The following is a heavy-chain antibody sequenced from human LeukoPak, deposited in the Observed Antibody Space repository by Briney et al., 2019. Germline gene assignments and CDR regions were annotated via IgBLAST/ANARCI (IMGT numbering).Heavy chain of an antibody. CDR1: GGSICSYY. CDR3: ARVESYYVSGTNYYYMDV. D-gene: IGHD3-10*01. J-gene: IGHJ6*03. Sequence: SETLSLTSIVSGGSICSYYWSWFRHPPGRGLEWMGYIYYSGSTTYNPPPKSRVTISADTSRNQFSLKLSSVTAADTAVYYCARVESYYVSGTNYYYMDVWGKGTTVIVSS. V-gene: IGHV4-59*01. CDR2: IYYSGST.